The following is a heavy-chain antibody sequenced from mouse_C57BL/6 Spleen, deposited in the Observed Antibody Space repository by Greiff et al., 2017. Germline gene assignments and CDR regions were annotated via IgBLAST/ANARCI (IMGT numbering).Heavy chain of an antibody. J-gene: IGHJ2*01. D-gene: IGHD1-1*01. Sequence: VQLQQSGAELVRPGASVTLSCKASGYTFTDYEMHWVKQTPVHGLDWIGAIDPETGGAAYNQKFKGKAILTADKSSSTAYMELRSLTPEDSAVYYCTNYYGSSYRVFDYWGQGTTLTVSS. V-gene: IGHV1-15*01. CDR1: GYTFTDYE. CDR2: IDPETGGA. CDR3: TNYYGSSYRVFDY.